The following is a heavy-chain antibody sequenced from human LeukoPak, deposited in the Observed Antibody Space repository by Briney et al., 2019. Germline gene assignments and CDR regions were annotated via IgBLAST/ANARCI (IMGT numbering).Heavy chain of an antibody. V-gene: IGHV4-59*12. J-gene: IGHJ5*02. CDR2: IYYSGTT. CDR1: GGSISGYY. D-gene: IGHD3-10*01. CDR3: ARDETHFYGSGSSNWFDP. Sequence: SQTLSLTCSVSGGSISGYYWSWICQPPGKGLEWIGYIYYSGTTIYNPSLKSRLTISLDTSKNQFSLNLSSVTAADTAVYYCARDETHFYGSGSSNWFDPWGRGILVTVSS.